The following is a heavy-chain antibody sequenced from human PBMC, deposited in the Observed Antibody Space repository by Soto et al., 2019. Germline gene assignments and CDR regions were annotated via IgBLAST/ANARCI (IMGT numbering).Heavy chain of an antibody. CDR2: IDPKSGGT. Sequence: QLVQSGAEVKKPGASVKVSCKTSGPTFIAYYIHWVRQAPGQGLEWMGWIDPKSGGTTYEQKFQGRVAMTRDASINTAYLELNRLRSDDTAVYYCVRVSVDVPEWGQGTLLTVSS. V-gene: IGHV1-2*02. CDR1: GPTFIAYY. J-gene: IGHJ4*02. CDR3: VRVSVDVPE. D-gene: IGHD5-12*01.